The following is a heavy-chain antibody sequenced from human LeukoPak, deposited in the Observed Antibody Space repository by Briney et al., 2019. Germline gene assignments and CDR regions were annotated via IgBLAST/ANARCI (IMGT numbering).Heavy chain of an antibody. V-gene: IGHV3-64D*09. D-gene: IGHD6-19*01. CDR3: VKDRSGWYDGFDY. CDR2: ISSNGGST. Sequence: PGGSLRLSCSASGFTFSSYAMHWVRQAPGKGLEYVSAISSNGGSTYYADSVKGGFTISRDNSKNTLYLQMSSLRAEDTAVYYCVKDRSGWYDGFDYWGQGTLVTVSS. J-gene: IGHJ4*02. CDR1: GFTFSSYA.